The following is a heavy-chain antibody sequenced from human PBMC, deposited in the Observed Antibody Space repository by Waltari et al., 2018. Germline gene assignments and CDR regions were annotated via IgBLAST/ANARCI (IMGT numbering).Heavy chain of an antibody. J-gene: IGHJ3*02. Sequence: EVQLLESGGGLVQPGGSLRLSCVASGFAFSSYPMTRVRQDPGKGLGVCSSITGRWCYTDHADSGKGRVTASRDNSKDTLYLQMSSLRAEDTAVYYCARGHRSRAYLDTFDIWGQGTVVTVSS. CDR2: ITGRWCYT. V-gene: IGHV3-23*01. CDR1: GFAFSSYP. D-gene: IGHD3-16*01. CDR3: ARGHRSRAYLDTFDI.